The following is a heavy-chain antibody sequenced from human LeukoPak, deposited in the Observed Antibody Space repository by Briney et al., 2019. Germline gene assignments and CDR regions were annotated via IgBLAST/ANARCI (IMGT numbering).Heavy chain of an antibody. Sequence: GESLKISCKVSGYSFTSYCIGWVRQLPGKGLEWMGIIYPGDSGPTYSPSFQGQVTISVDKSINTAYLQWSSLQASDTAMYYCGMSGDRVPLQDDVFDVWGQGTMVTVST. J-gene: IGHJ3*01. CDR1: GYSFTSYC. V-gene: IGHV5-51*01. D-gene: IGHD1-26*01. CDR2: IYPGDSGP. CDR3: GMSGDRVPLQDDVFDV.